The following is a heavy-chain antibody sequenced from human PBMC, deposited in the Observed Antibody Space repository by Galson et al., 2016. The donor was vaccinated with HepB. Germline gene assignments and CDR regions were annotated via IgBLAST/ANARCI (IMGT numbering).Heavy chain of an antibody. CDR2: ITSSGRNI. CDR3: ARDLGSNSWRVWFDP. V-gene: IGHV3-21*01. Sequence: SLRLSCAASGFTVSSYSMNWVRQAPGRGLEWLSAITSSGRNIYYADSVKGRFTISRDNAKNSLYLQMNRRRAEDTAVYYCARDLGSNSWRVWFDPWGQGTLVTVFS. CDR1: GFTVSSYS. J-gene: IGHJ5*02. D-gene: IGHD6-13*01.